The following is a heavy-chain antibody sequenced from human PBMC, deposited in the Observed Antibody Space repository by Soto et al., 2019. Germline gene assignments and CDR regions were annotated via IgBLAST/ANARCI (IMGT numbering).Heavy chain of an antibody. V-gene: IGHV1-69*13. CDR3: ARDPGYCSGGSCYFFDY. J-gene: IGHJ4*02. CDR2: IIPIFGTA. CDR1: GGTFSSYA. D-gene: IGHD2-15*01. Sequence: SVKVSCKASGGTFSSYAISWVRQAPGQGLEWMGGIIPIFGTANYAQKFQGRVTITADESTSTAYMELSSLRSEDTAVYYCARDPGYCSGGSCYFFDYWGQGTLVTVSS.